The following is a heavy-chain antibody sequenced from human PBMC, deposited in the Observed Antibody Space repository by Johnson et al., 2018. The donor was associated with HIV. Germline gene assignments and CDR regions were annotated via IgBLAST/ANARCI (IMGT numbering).Heavy chain of an antibody. V-gene: IGHV3-30-3*01. D-gene: IGHD3-3*01. Sequence: QVQLVESGGGVVQPGRSLRLSCAASGFTFSSYAMHWVRQAPGKGLNWVAVISYDGSNKYYADSVKGRFTTSRDNSKDPLSLQMHSLRVEDTAMYYCARGLILEWLSGDGFDMWGQGTKVTV. CDR1: GFTFSSYA. J-gene: IGHJ3*02. CDR2: ISYDGSNK. CDR3: ARGLILEWLSGDGFDM.